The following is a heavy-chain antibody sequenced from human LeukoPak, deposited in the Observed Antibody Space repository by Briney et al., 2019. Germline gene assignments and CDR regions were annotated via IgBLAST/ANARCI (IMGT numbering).Heavy chain of an antibody. Sequence: SETLSLTCTVSGASINNNFWTWIRQPPGKGLEWIGYIYYRGTTSYNPFLKSRVTISVDTSKNQFSLKLNSVTAADTAVYYCARLPRYGGYDHFDYWGQGILVIVSS. D-gene: IGHD5-12*01. J-gene: IGHJ4*02. CDR3: ARLPRYGGYDHFDY. V-gene: IGHV4-59*12. CDR1: GASINNNF. CDR2: IYYRGTT.